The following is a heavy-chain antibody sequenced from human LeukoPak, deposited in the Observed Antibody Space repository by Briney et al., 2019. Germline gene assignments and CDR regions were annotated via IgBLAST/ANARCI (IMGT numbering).Heavy chain of an antibody. CDR1: GFTFSTFW. Sequence: GGSLRLSCVASGFTFSTFWMSWVRQAPGKVLEWVGDIKQDGTEKYYVDSLKGRFTISRDNAKNSLYVQMDSLRAADTAVYYCAKGWSFDIRGQGTMVTVTS. V-gene: IGHV3-7*01. CDR2: IKQDGTEK. CDR3: AKGWSFDI. J-gene: IGHJ3*02. D-gene: IGHD2-15*01.